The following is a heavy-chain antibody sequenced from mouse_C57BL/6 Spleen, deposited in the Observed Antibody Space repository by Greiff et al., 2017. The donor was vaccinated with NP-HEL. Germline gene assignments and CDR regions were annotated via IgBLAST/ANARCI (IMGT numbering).Heavy chain of an antibody. V-gene: IGHV1-4*01. J-gene: IGHJ3*01. CDR2: INPSSGYT. CDR1: GYTFTSYT. Sequence: QVQLKESGAELARPGASVKMSCKASGYTFTSYTMHWVKQRPGQGLEWIGYINPSSGYTKYNQKFKDKATLTADKSSSTAYMQLISLTSEDSAVYYCSRTTAQATIAYWGQGTLVTVSA. D-gene: IGHD3-2*02. CDR3: SRTTAQATIAY.